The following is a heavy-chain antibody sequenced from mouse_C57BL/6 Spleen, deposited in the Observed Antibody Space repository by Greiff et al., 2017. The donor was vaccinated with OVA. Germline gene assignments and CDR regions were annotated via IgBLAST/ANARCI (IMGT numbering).Heavy chain of an antibody. CDR3: ARSDGNYGSEAMDD. Sequence: QVQLQQSGPELVKPGASVKISCKASGYAFSSSWMNWVKQRPGKGLEWIGRIYPGDGATNYNGQFKGKATLTADKSSRTAYMQLSSLTAEDSAVYFCARSDGNYGSEAMDDWGQGTSVTVSS. CDR2: IYPGDGAT. D-gene: IGHD2-1*01. J-gene: IGHJ4*01. V-gene: IGHV1-82*01. CDR1: GYAFSSSW.